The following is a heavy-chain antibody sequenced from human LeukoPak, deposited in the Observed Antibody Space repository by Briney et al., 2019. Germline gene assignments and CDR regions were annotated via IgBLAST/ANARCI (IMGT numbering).Heavy chain of an antibody. CDR2: INHNGNVN. CDR1: GFTFSSYC. Sequence: GGTLRLSCVASGFTFSSYCINWARQAPGKGLEWVASINHNGNVNYYVDSEKGRFTISRDNAKNSLYLQMSNLRAEDTAVYFCARGGGLDVWGQGATVTVSS. D-gene: IGHD3-16*01. J-gene: IGHJ6*02. V-gene: IGHV3-7*03. CDR3: ARGGGLDV.